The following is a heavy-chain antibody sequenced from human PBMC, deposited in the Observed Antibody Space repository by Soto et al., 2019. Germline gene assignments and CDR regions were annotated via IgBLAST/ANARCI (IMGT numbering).Heavy chain of an antibody. D-gene: IGHD1-26*01. CDR3: ARPKLPTFGSGNLLLDY. J-gene: IGHJ4*02. CDR1: GFTFSSYS. V-gene: IGHV3-21*01. Sequence: GGSLRLSCAASGFTFSSYSMNWVRQAPGKGLEWVSSISSSSSYIYYADSVKGRFTISRDNAKNSLYLQMNSLRAEDTAVYYCARPKLPTFGSGNLLLDYWGQGTLVTVSS. CDR2: ISSSSSYI.